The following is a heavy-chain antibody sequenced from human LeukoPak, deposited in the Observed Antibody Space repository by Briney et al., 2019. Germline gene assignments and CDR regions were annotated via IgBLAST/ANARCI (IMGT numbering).Heavy chain of an antibody. CDR2: ISRDGSTP. Sequence: GGSLRLSCVASGFIFDDSLMHWVRQAPGKGVEWVSLISRDGSTPYYADSVKGRFTISRDNSKNSLFLQMSSLTPEDTAVYYCARDIRGNYFDSWGQGTLVTVSS. CDR3: ARDIRGNYFDS. J-gene: IGHJ4*02. V-gene: IGHV3-43*01. CDR1: GFIFDDSL. D-gene: IGHD3-16*01.